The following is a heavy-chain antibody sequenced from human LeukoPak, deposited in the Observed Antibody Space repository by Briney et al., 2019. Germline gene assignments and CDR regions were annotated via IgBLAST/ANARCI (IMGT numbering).Heavy chain of an antibody. CDR2: IYYSGST. Sequence: SETLSLTCTVSGGSISSYYWSWIRQPPGKGLEWIGYIYYSGSTNYNPSLKSRVTISVDTSKNQFSLKLSSVTAADTAVYYCARGGSDSSGYYSAFGYWGQGTLVTVSS. CDR3: ARGGSDSSGYYSAFGY. D-gene: IGHD3-22*01. V-gene: IGHV4-59*12. J-gene: IGHJ4*02. CDR1: GGSISSYY.